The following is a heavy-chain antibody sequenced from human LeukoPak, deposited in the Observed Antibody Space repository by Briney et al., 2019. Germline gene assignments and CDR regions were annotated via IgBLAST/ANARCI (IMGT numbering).Heavy chain of an antibody. CDR2: ISYTGNT. CDR1: GDSISSYY. J-gene: IGHJ4*02. CDR3: TREPDTVTSGV. D-gene: IGHD4-17*01. V-gene: IGHV4-59*01. Sequence: SETLSLTCTVSGDSISSYYWSWIRQPPGKGLEWIGYISYTGNTNYSPSLKSRLTISLDTSKSQFALKMTSVTAADTAMYYCTREPDTVTSGVWGQGTLVTVSA.